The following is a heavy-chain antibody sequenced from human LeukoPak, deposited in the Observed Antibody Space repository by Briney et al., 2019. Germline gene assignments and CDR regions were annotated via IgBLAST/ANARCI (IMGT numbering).Heavy chain of an antibody. V-gene: IGHV3-7*01. CDR3: ARDRLGVTRMYFDS. CDR1: GFTFSSYF. D-gene: IGHD3-10*01. J-gene: IGHJ4*02. CDR2: IKQDGSEK. Sequence: GGSLRLSCAGSGFTFSSYFMSWVRQAPGKGLEWVANIKQDGSEKYYVDSVKGRFTISRDNAKNSLYPQMNSLRAEDTAVYYCARDRLGVTRMYFDSWGQGTLVTVSS.